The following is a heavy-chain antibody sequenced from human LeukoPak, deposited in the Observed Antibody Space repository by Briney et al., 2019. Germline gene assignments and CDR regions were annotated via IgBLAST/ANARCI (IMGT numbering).Heavy chain of an antibody. CDR2: ISWNSGSST. CDR1: GFTFTDYT. J-gene: IGHJ4*02. CDR3: AKSCNSGNCYYNY. D-gene: IGHD2/OR15-2a*01. V-gene: IGHV3-23*01. Sequence: GRSLRLSCAASGFTFTDYTMHWVRQAPGKGLEWVSGISWNSGSSTYYADSVKGRFTISRDNSENTLSLQMNSLRADDTAIYYCAKSCNSGNCYYNYWGQGTLVTVSS.